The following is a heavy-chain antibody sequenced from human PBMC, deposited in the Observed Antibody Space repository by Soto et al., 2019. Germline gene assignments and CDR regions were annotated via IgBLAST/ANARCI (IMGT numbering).Heavy chain of an antibody. Sequence: QAQLVQSGAEMKKPGSSVKVSCKASGGPFRSYAINWVRQAPGQGLEWMGGITGVFGTTNYARKFQGRVTITAHESTTTVYMELSSLRSEDTAVYYCARGKTYYNAFLEYWGQGTLVTVSA. CDR3: ARGKTYYNAFLEY. D-gene: IGHD1-26*01. J-gene: IGHJ4*02. V-gene: IGHV1-69*12. CDR1: GGPFRSYA. CDR2: ITGVFGTT.